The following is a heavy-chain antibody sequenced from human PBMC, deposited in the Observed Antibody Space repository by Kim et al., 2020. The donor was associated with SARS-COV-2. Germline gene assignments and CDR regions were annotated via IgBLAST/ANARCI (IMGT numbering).Heavy chain of an antibody. CDR3: ARQGFTIFGVAIAEVPNWFDP. CDR2: IYYSGST. Sequence: SETLSLTCTVSGGSISSSSYYWGWIRQPPGKGLEWIGSIYYSGSTYYNPSLKSRVTISVDTSKNQFSLKLSSVTAADTAVYYCARQGFTIFGVAIAEVPNWFDPWAREPWSPSPQ. CDR1: GGSISSSSYY. D-gene: IGHD3-3*01. J-gene: IGHJ5*02. V-gene: IGHV4-39*01.